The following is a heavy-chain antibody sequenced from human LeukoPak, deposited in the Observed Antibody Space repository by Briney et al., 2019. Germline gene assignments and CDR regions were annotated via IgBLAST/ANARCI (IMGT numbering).Heavy chain of an antibody. V-gene: IGHV3-30*18. CDR2: ISYDGSNE. Sequence: PGGSLRLSCVASGFTFSSYGMHWVRQAPGKGLEWVAFISYDGSNENIADSVKGRFIISRVNSKNTLYLQMNSLRAEDTAVYYCAKGPAPRLGEFSYHALVDYWGQGTLVTVSS. CDR3: AKGPAPRLGEFSYHALVDY. CDR1: GFTFSSYG. J-gene: IGHJ4*02. D-gene: IGHD3-16*02.